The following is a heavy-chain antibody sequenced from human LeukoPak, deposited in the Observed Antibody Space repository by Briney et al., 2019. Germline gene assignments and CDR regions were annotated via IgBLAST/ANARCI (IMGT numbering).Heavy chain of an antibody. V-gene: IGHV3-30*02. CDR1: GFTFSSYG. Sequence: PGGFLRLSCAASGFTFSSYGMHWVRQAPGKGLEWVAFIRYDGSNKYYADSVKGRFTISRDNSKNTLYLQMNSLRAEDTAVYYCAKDYRPYCSSTSCTSMDVWGKGTTVTVSS. D-gene: IGHD2-2*01. CDR2: IRYDGSNK. CDR3: AKDYRPYCSSTSCTSMDV. J-gene: IGHJ6*04.